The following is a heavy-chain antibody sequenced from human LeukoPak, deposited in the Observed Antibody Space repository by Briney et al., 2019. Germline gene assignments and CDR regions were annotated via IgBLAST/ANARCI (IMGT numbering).Heavy chain of an antibody. D-gene: IGHD3-16*02. CDR1: GYTFTSYY. Sequence: ASVKVSCKASGYTFTSYYMHWVRQAPGQGLEWMGIINPSGGSTSYAQKFQGRVIMTWDMSSSTVYMELSSLRSEDTAVYYCSRHIPRGYDYVWGSYRGYYFDYWGQGTLVTVSS. V-gene: IGHV1-46*01. J-gene: IGHJ4*02. CDR3: SRHIPRGYDYVWGSYRGYYFDY. CDR2: INPSGGST.